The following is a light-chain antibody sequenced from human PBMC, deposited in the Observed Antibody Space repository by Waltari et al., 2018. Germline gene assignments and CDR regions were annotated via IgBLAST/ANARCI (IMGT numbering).Light chain of an antibody. J-gene: IGLJ3*02. Sequence: QSVLTQPPSVSGAPGQRVTISCTGSSSNIGAGYDVHWYQQLPGTAPKLLIYGTSNRPSGVPDRFSGSKSGTSASLAITGLQAEDEAGYYCQSYDSSLSGSVFGGGTKLTVL. CDR2: GTS. CDR3: QSYDSSLSGSV. V-gene: IGLV1-40*01. CDR1: SSNIGAGYD.